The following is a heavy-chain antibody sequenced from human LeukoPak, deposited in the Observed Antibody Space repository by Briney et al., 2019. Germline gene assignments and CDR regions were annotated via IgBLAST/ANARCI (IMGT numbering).Heavy chain of an antibody. J-gene: IGHJ4*02. CDR2: IYHSGST. Sequence: SETLSLTCTVSGYSISSGYYWSWIRQPPGKGLKWIGYIYHSGSTYYNPSLKSRVTISVDRSKNQFSLKLSSVTAADTAVYYCARKGDSSGYFDYWGQGTLVTVSS. CDR3: ARKGDSSGYFDY. CDR1: GYSISSGYY. V-gene: IGHV4-38-2*02. D-gene: IGHD3-22*01.